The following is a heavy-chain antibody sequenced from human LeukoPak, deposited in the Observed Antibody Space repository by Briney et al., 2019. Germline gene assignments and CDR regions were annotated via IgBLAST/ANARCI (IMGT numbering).Heavy chain of an antibody. V-gene: IGHV4-34*01. Sequence: PSETLSLTCAVYGGSFSGYYWSWIRQPRGKGLEWIGEINHSGSTNYNPSLKSRVTISVDTSKNQFSLKLSSVTAADTAVYYCARDGSSWPYYYYYYMDVWGKGTTVTVSS. J-gene: IGHJ6*03. CDR1: GGSFSGYY. CDR3: ARDGSSWPYYYYYYMDV. CDR2: INHSGST. D-gene: IGHD6-13*01.